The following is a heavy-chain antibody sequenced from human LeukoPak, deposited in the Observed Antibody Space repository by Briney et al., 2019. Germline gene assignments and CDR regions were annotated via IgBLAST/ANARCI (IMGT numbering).Heavy chain of an antibody. CDR1: GFTLSSYG. D-gene: IGHD1-7*01. CDR3: AKKKRELRGFDY. Sequence: GGSLRLSCAASGFTLSSYGMSWVRQAPGKGLEWVSVIGGSGGSTYYADSVKGRFTISRDNSKNTLYLQMSSLRAEDTAVYYCAKKKRELRGFDYWGQRTLVTVSS. V-gene: IGHV3-23*01. J-gene: IGHJ4*02. CDR2: IGGSGGST.